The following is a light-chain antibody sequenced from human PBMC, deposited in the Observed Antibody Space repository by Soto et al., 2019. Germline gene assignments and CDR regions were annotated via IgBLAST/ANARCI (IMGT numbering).Light chain of an antibody. J-gene: IGLJ7*01. CDR1: TGAVTSGHY. Sequence: QAVVTQEPSLTVSPGGTVTLTCGSSTGAVTSGHYPYWFQQKPGQAPRTLIYDTSNKHSWTPARFSGSLLGGKAALTLSGAQPEDEAEYYCLLSYMGAHAVFGGGPQLTVL. CDR2: DTS. CDR3: LLSYMGAHAV. V-gene: IGLV7-46*01.